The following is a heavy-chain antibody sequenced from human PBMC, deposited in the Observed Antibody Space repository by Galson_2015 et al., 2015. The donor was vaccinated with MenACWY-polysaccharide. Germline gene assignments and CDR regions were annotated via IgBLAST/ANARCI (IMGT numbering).Heavy chain of an antibody. Sequence: SLRLSCAASGFSFSDYGMHWARQAPGKGLEWVAFIQYDGNNELYGDSVKGRFTISRDNSKNTLYLQMNSLRVDDTAIYYCVKDFYRSSYYLDCWGQGTLVTVSS. D-gene: IGHD6-6*01. J-gene: IGHJ4*02. V-gene: IGHV3-30*02. CDR1: GFSFSDYG. CDR3: VKDFYRSSYYLDC. CDR2: IQYDGNNE.